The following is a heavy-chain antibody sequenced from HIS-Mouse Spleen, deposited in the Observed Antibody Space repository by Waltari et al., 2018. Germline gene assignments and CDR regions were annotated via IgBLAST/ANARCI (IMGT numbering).Heavy chain of an antibody. CDR2: INHSGST. CDR3: ARANGSGSYGYFDL. J-gene: IGHJ2*01. Sequence: QVQLQQWGAGLLKPSETLSLTCAVHGGSFSGYYWSWIRQPPGKGLEWIGEINHSGSTNYNPSLKSRVTISVDTSKNQFSLKLSSVTAADTAVYYCARANGSGSYGYFDLWGRGTLVTVSS. D-gene: IGHD3-10*01. CDR1: GGSFSGYY. V-gene: IGHV4-34*01.